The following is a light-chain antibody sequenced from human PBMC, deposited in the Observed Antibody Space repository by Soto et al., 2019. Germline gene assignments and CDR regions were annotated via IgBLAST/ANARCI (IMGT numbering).Light chain of an antibody. CDR3: AAWDDSLNGREV. Sequence: QSVLTQPPSASGTPGQRVTISCSGSSSNIGSNSVNWYQQLPGAAPKLLIYSNNQRPSGVPDRFSGSKSGTSASLAISGLQSEDDADYYCAAWDDSLNGREVFGTGTKVTVL. CDR2: SNN. J-gene: IGLJ1*01. V-gene: IGLV1-44*01. CDR1: SSNIGSNS.